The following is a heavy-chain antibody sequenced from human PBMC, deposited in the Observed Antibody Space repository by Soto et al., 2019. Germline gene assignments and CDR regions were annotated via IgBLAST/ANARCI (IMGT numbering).Heavy chain of an antibody. V-gene: IGHV4-34*01. CDR1: GMYVSGYY. D-gene: IGHD3-10*01. CDR3: ARLLWSRGDWFDP. J-gene: IGHJ5*02. CDR2: INHSGST. Sequence: PCGTLALTCAIQGMYVSGYYWRWICQPPVKGLEWIGDINHSGSTNYNPSLKSRVTISVDTSKNQFSLKLSSVTAADTAVYYCARLLWSRGDWFDPWGQGTLVTVS.